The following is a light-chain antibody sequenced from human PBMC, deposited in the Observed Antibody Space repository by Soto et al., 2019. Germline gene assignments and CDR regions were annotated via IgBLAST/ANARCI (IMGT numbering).Light chain of an antibody. V-gene: IGKV1-39*01. Sequence: DIQMTQSPSSLSASVGDRVTITCRASQSISSYLNWYQQKPGKAPKLLIYAASSLQSGVPSRFSGRGPRPDFNLTISNQQPEDFPTRYCQQSYRTPYTFGQGKKLVTK. CDR2: AAS. J-gene: IGKJ2*01. CDR1: QSISSY. CDR3: QQSYRTPYT.